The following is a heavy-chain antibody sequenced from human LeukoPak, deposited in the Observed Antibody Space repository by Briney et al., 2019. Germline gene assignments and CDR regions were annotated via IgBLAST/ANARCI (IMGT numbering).Heavy chain of an antibody. CDR3: ARHGYSSGSLAWFDP. CDR1: GGSIRSYY. Sequence: PSETLSLTCTVAGGSIRSYYWSSFRQPPGKGLEWIGYIYYSGSTNYNPSLKSRVTISVDTSKNQFSLKLSSVTAADTAVYYCARHGYSSGSLAWFDPWGQGTQVTVSS. CDR2: IYYSGST. V-gene: IGHV4-59*01. D-gene: IGHD6-19*01. J-gene: IGHJ5*02.